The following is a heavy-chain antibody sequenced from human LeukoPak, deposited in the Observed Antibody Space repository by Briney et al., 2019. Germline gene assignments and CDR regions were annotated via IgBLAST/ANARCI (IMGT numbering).Heavy chain of an antibody. J-gene: IGHJ4*02. D-gene: IGHD2-15*01. CDR3: ARDRDNITCPHDY. Sequence: GGSLRLSCAASGFSFSTYWMSWVRQAPGKGLEWVANIKQDGSEKYYVDSVKGRFTISRDNAKRSLYLQMNSLRAEDTAVFYCARDRDNITCPHDYWGQGTLVTVSS. CDR2: IKQDGSEK. V-gene: IGHV3-7*05. CDR1: GFSFSTYW.